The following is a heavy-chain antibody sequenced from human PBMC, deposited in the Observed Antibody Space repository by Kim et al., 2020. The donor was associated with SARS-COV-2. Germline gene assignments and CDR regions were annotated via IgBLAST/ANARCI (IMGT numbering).Heavy chain of an antibody. CDR1: GYTFTSYA. V-gene: IGHV1-3*01. CDR2: INAGNGNT. Sequence: ASVKVSCKASGYTFTSYAMHWVRQAPGQRLEWMGWINAGNGNTKYSQKFQGRVTITRDTSASTAYMELSSLRSEDTAVYYCARVKIRYSSGWSHSGPAFDIWGQGTMVTVSS. J-gene: IGHJ3*02. D-gene: IGHD6-19*01. CDR3: ARVKIRYSSGWSHSGPAFDI.